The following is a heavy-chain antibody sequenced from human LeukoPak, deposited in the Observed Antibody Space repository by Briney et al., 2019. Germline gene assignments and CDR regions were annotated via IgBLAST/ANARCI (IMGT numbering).Heavy chain of an antibody. D-gene: IGHD5-24*01. CDR1: GFTVSNYW. CDR2: SNSDGSSI. Sequence: GGSLRLSCAGSGFTVSNYWMHWVRQAPGKGLVWVSRSNSDGSSIGYADSVKGRFTISRDNARNTVYLQMNSLRVEDTAVYHCARDTDGYFDSWGQGSLVTVSS. V-gene: IGHV3-74*01. CDR3: ARDTDGYFDS. J-gene: IGHJ4*02.